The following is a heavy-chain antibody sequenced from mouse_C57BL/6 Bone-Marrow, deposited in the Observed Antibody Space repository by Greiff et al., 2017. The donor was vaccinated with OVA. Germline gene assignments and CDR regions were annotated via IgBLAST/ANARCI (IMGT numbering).Heavy chain of an antibody. CDR3: AGANWVTFDY. D-gene: IGHD4-1*01. V-gene: IGHV1-9*01. CDR1: GYTFTGYW. Sequence: QVQLQQSGAELMKPGASVKLSCKATGYTFTGYWIEWVKQRPGHGLEWIGEILPGSGSTNYNEKFKGKATLTADTSSNTAYMQLSSLSTEYSAIYYCAGANWVTFDYRGQGTTLTVAS. CDR2: ILPGSGST. J-gene: IGHJ2*01.